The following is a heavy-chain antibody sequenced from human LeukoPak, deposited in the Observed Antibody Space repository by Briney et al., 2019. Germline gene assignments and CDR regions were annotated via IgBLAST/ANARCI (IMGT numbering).Heavy chain of an antibody. J-gene: IGHJ4*02. CDR1: GFTFSSYG. D-gene: IGHD6-13*01. Sequence: GGSLRLSCAASGFTFSSYGMSWVRQAPGKGLEWVANIKQDGSEKYYVDSVKGRFTISRDNAKNSLYLQMNSLRAEDTAVYYCARDLSSWSSESPFDYWGQGTLVTVSS. CDR3: ARDLSSWSSESPFDY. CDR2: IKQDGSEK. V-gene: IGHV3-7*01.